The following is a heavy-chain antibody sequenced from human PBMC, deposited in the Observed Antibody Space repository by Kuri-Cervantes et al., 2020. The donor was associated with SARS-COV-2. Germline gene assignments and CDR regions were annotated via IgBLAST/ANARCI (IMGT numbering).Heavy chain of an antibody. Sequence: SQTLSLTCAVYGGSFSGYYWSWIRQPPGKGLEWIGEINHSGSTNYNPSLKSRVTISVDTSKNQFSLKLSSVTAADTAVYYCARGLLSYYDSSGYYLNWGQGTLVTVSS. D-gene: IGHD3-22*01. CDR1: GGSFSGYY. J-gene: IGHJ1*01. V-gene: IGHV4-34*01. CDR3: ARGLLSYYDSSGYYLN. CDR2: INHSGST.